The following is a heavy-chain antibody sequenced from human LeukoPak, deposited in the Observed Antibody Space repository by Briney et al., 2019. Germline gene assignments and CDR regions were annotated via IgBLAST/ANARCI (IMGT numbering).Heavy chain of an antibody. CDR1: GYSFTSYW. CDR2: IYPGDSDT. Sequence: GESLKISCKGSGYSFTSYWIGWVRQMPGKGLEWMGIIYPGDSDTKYSPSFRGQATIPADKSIRTAYLQWSSLKASDTAMYYCATGYYSHYFDYCGQGTLVTVSS. D-gene: IGHD3-22*01. V-gene: IGHV5-51*01. CDR3: ATGYYSHYFDY. J-gene: IGHJ4*02.